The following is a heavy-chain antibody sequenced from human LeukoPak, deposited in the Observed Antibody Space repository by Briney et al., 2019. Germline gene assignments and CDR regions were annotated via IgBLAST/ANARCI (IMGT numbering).Heavy chain of an antibody. CDR3: EKVFYGDLIDY. CDR2: ISGSGGST. Sequence: GGSLRLSCAASGFTFSSYAMSWVRQAPGKGLEWVSAISGSGGSTYYADSVKGRFNISRDNSKNTMYLQMNSLRAEDTAVYYCEKVFYGDLIDYWGQGTLVTVSS. D-gene: IGHD4-17*01. CDR1: GFTFSSYA. J-gene: IGHJ4*02. V-gene: IGHV3-23*01.